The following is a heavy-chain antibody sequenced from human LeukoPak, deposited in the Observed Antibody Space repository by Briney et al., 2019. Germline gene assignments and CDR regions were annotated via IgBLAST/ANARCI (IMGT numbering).Heavy chain of an antibody. CDR1: GFTFSSYS. J-gene: IGHJ3*02. CDR2: ISSSSSYI. Sequence: GGSLRLSCAASGFTFSSYSMNWVRQAPGKGLEWVSSISSSSSYIYYADSVKGRFTISRDNSKNTLYLQMNSLRAEDTAVYYCARDPSAQMGAFDIWGQGTMVTVSS. CDR3: ARDPSAQMGAFDI. V-gene: IGHV3-21*01. D-gene: IGHD5-24*01.